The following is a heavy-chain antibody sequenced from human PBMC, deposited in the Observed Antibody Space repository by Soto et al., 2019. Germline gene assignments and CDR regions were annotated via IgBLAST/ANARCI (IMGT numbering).Heavy chain of an antibody. CDR1: GGSISRGGYS. J-gene: IGHJ3*02. CDR3: ARAHGSGWGAFDI. CDR2: IYHSGST. V-gene: IGHV4-30-2*01. Sequence: SETLSLTCAVSGGSISRGGYSWSWIRHPPGKGLEWIGYIYHSGSTYYNPSLKSRVTISVDRSKNQFSLKLSSVTAADTAVYYCARAHGSGWGAFDIWGQGTMVTVSS. D-gene: IGHD3-10*01.